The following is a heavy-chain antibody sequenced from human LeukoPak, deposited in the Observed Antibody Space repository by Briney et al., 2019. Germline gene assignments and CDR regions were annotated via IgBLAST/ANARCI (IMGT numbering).Heavy chain of an antibody. CDR2: IYYSGST. J-gene: IGHJ4*02. CDR1: GGSISSTTYY. D-gene: IGHD3-9*01. Sequence: SETPSLTCTVSGGSISSTTYYWGWIRQPPGKGLEWIGSIYYSGSTYYSPSLKSRVTISVDTSKNQFSLKLSSVTAADTAVYYCARLTQNYYDILTGYYGYYFDYWGQGTLVTVSS. CDR3: ARLTQNYYDILTGYYGYYFDY. V-gene: IGHV4-39*07.